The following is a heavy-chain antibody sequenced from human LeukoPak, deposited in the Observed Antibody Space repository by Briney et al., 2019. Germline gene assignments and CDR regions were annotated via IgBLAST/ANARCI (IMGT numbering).Heavy chain of an antibody. D-gene: IGHD6-13*01. V-gene: IGHV4-34*01. J-gene: IGHJ6*03. CDR3: ARQSLYSSSWYYYYYMDV. CDR1: GGSFSGYY. Sequence: SETLSLTCAVYGGSFSGYYWSWIRQPPGKGLEWIGEINHSGSTNYNPSLKSRVTISVDTSKNQFSLKLSSVTAADTAVYYCARQSLYSSSWYYYYYMDVWGKGTTVTVSS. CDR2: INHSGST.